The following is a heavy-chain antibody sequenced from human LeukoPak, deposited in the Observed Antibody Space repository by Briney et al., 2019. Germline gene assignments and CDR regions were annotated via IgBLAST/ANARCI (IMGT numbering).Heavy chain of an antibody. V-gene: IGHV1-2*02. CDR1: GYIFTGYY. Sequence: GASVKVSCKTSGYIFTGYYMHWVRQAPGQGLEWMGWINPNSGATNYAQKFQGRVTMTRDTSISIAYMELSSLRSDDTAVYYCARSLGSPKAFDIWGQGTMVTVSS. D-gene: IGHD1-26*01. J-gene: IGHJ3*02. CDR2: INPNSGAT. CDR3: ARSLGSPKAFDI.